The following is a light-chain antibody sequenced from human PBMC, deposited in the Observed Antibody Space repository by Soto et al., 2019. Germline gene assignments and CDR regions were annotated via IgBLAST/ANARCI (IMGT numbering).Light chain of an antibody. Sequence: DIQMTQSPSSLSASVGDRVTISCRASQGIIDYLAWYQQKPGKVPKLLIYAASTLKSGVPSRFSGSGSGTDFTLTISSLQPEEGANYYCQNYNSAPRTFGQGTNVEVK. CDR3: QNYNSAPRT. CDR1: QGIIDY. CDR2: AAS. V-gene: IGKV1-27*01. J-gene: IGKJ1*01.